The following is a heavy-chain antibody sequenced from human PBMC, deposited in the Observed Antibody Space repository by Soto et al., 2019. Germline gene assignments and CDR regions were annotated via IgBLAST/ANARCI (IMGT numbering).Heavy chain of an antibody. CDR2: MNPYSANA. J-gene: IGHJ4*02. CDR3: ARLFRVRRGSGSDY. CDR1: GYTFTTYD. Sequence: QVQLVQSGPEVKKPGASVKVSCKASGYTFTTYDIHWVRQATGQGPEWMGWMNPYSANAGYAQKDQGRVTMTRNTSISTAYMELSSLKSEDTAIYYCARLFRVRRGSGSDYWGQGTLVTVSS. V-gene: IGHV1-8*01. D-gene: IGHD1-26*01.